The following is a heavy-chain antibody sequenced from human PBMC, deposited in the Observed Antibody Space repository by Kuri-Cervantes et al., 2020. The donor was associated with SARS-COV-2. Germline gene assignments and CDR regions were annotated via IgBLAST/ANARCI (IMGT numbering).Heavy chain of an antibody. V-gene: IGHV3-30*02. CDR1: GFTFDDYG. CDR3: ANLPASSTIIDY. CDR2: IRYDGSNK. Sequence: GGSLRLSCAASGFTFDDYGMHWVRQAPGKGLEWVAFIRYDGSNKYYADSVKGRFTISRDNSKNTLYLQMNSLRAEDTAVYYCANLPASSTIIDYWGQGTLVTVSS. J-gene: IGHJ4*02. D-gene: IGHD6-6*01.